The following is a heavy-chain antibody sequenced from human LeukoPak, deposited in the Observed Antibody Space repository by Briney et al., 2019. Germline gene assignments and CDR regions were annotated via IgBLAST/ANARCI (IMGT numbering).Heavy chain of an antibody. V-gene: IGHV1-2*02. CDR2: INPNSGGT. CDR3: ARGYCTNGVCYYFDY. J-gene: IGHJ4*02. Sequence: ASVKVSCKASGYTFTGYYMHRVRQAPGQGLEWMGWINPNSGGTNYAQKFQGRVTMTRDTSISTAYMELSRLRSDDTAVYYCARGYCTNGVCYYFDYWGQGTLVTVSS. CDR1: GYTFTGYY. D-gene: IGHD2-8*01.